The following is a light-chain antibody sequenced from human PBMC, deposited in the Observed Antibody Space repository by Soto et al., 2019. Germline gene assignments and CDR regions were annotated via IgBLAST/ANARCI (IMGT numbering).Light chain of an antibody. CDR2: EDN. V-gene: IGLV6-57*04. CDR3: QSYDSSNVV. CDR1: SGSIASNY. J-gene: IGLJ2*01. Sequence: NFMLTQPHSVSESPGKTVTISCTSSSGSIASNYVQWYQQRPGSAPTTVIHEDNQRPSGVPDRFSGSIDSSSNSASLTISGLKTEDEADYYCQSYDSSNVVFGGGTKLTVL.